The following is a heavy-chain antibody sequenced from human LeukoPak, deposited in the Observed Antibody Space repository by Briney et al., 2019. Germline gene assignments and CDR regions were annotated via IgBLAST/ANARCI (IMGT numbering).Heavy chain of an antibody. CDR1: GFTFSSYA. CDR3: ARAPRGYSYGHAFDY. V-gene: IGHV3-30-3*01. D-gene: IGHD5-18*01. Sequence: PGRSLRLSCAASGFTFSSYAMHWVRQAPGKGLEWVAVISYDGSNKYYADSVKGRFTISRDNSKNTLYLQMNSLRAEDTAVYYCARAPRGYSYGHAFDYWGQGTLVTVSS. CDR2: ISYDGSNK. J-gene: IGHJ4*02.